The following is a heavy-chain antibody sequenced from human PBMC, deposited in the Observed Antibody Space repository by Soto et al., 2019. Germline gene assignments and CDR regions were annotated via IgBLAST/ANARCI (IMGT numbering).Heavy chain of an antibody. V-gene: IGHV3-48*03. D-gene: IGHD3-3*02. CDR2: ISLSGSTI. CDR3: ARESFSASPNFFDY. J-gene: IGHJ4*02. Sequence: PGGSLRLSCGTSGFTFANYAMGWVRQAPGKGLEWVSYISLSGSTIYYADSVKGRFTISRDDAKNSLYLQMDSLRADDTAVYYCARESFSASPNFFDYWGQGTLVTVSS. CDR1: GFTFANYA.